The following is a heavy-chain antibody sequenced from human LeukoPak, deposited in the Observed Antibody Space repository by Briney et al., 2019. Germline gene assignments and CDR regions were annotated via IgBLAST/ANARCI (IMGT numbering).Heavy chain of an antibody. CDR1: GFTFSTYG. J-gene: IGHJ4*02. Sequence: GRSLRLSCAASGFTFSTYGMNWVRQGPGKGLEWVSYISSSSSTIYYADSVKGRFTISRDNAKNSLYLQMNSLRDEDTAVYYCARGGYSSGWFLDCWGQGTLVTVSS. D-gene: IGHD6-19*01. CDR3: ARGGYSSGWFLDC. CDR2: ISSSSSTI. V-gene: IGHV3-48*02.